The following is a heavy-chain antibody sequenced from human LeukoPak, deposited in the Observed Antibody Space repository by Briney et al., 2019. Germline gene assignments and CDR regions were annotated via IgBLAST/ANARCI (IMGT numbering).Heavy chain of an antibody. CDR3: ARDSLTMIVGRQKRGLDY. CDR1: GFTFSNYN. CDR2: IRSSTTYV. Sequence: GGSLRLSRAASGFTFSNYNMNWVRQAPGKGLESVSSIRSSTTYVYYADSVKGRFTISRDNAKNSLYLQMNSLRAEDTAVYYCARDSLTMIVGRQKRGLDYWGQGTLVTVSS. D-gene: IGHD3-22*01. V-gene: IGHV3-21*01. J-gene: IGHJ4*02.